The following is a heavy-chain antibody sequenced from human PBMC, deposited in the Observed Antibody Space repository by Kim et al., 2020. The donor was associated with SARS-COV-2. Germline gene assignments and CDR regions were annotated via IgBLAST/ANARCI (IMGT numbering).Heavy chain of an antibody. J-gene: IGHJ3*02. Sequence: PSFHGQLTISADKSISTAYLQWSSLKASDTAMYYCARPRIAAAGDDAFDIWGQGTMVTVSS. CDR3: ARPRIAAAGDDAFDI. D-gene: IGHD6-13*01. V-gene: IGHV5-51*01.